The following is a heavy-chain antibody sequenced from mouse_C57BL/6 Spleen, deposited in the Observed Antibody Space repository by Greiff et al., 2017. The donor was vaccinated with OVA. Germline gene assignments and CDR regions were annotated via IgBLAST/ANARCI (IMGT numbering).Heavy chain of an antibody. CDR3: SGYSLYYYAMDY. CDR1: GYAFSSSW. Sequence: VQLQQSGPELVKPGASVKISCKASGYAFSSSWMNWVKQRPGKGLEWIGRIYPGDGDTNYNGKFKGKATLTADKSSSTAYMQLSSLTSEDSAVYFCSGYSLYYYAMDYWGQGTSVTVSS. D-gene: IGHD2-3*01. CDR2: IYPGDGDT. V-gene: IGHV1-82*01. J-gene: IGHJ4*01.